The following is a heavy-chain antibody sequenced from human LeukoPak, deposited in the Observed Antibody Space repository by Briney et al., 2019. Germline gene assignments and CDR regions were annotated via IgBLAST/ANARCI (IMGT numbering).Heavy chain of an antibody. D-gene: IGHD6-19*01. J-gene: IGHJ4*02. CDR1: GYTFTSYD. Sequence: GASVKVSCKASGYTFTSYDINWVRQATGQGLEWMGWMNPNSGNTGYAQKFQGRVTMTRNTSISTAYMELRSLRSDDTAVYYCARIAVAGDFDYWGQGTLVTVSS. V-gene: IGHV1-8*01. CDR3: ARIAVAGDFDY. CDR2: MNPNSGNT.